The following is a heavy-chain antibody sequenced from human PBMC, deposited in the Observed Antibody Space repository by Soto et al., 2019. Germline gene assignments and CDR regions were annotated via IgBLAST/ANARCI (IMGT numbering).Heavy chain of an antibody. D-gene: IGHD1-26*01. V-gene: IGHV5-51*01. CDR1: GYSFTSYW. CDR3: ARLLQYSGSYYYFDY. CDR2: IYPGDSDS. J-gene: IGHJ4*02. Sequence: PGESLKISCKGSGYSFTSYWIGWVRQMPEGLEWMGIIYPGDSDSRYSPSFQGQVTISADKSISTAYLQWSSLKASDTAMYYCARLLQYSGSYYYFDYWGQGTLVTVSS.